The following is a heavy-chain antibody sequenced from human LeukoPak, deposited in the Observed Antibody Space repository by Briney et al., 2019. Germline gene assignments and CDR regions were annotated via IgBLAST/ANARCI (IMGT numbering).Heavy chain of an antibody. CDR3: ARDSGYCNNINCHHFDY. CDR2: ISDRGTPI. V-gene: IGHV3-48*03. Sequence: GGSLRLSCAASGFTFSTYEMNRVRQAPGKGLEWVSYISDRGTPIYYADSVKGRFTISRDNAKNSLYLQMNSLRGEDTAVYYCARDSGYCNNINCHHFDYWGQGTLVTVSS. J-gene: IGHJ4*02. CDR1: GFTFSTYE. D-gene: IGHD2-2*01.